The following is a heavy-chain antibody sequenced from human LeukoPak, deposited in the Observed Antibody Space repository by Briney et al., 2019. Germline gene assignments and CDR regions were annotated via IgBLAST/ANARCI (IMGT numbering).Heavy chain of an antibody. V-gene: IGHV3-7*05. CDR2: INKDESEK. CDR1: GFTFNNYW. D-gene: IGHD3-16*02. CDR3: ARDSSPGYYDYVWGTYPRY. J-gene: IGHJ4*02. Sequence: GGSLRLSCAASGFTFNNYWMSWVRQAPGKGLEWVANINKDESEKNYVDSVKGRFIISRDNAKNSVYLQMNNLRAEDTAVYYCARDSSPGYYDYVWGTYPRYWGQGTLVTVSS.